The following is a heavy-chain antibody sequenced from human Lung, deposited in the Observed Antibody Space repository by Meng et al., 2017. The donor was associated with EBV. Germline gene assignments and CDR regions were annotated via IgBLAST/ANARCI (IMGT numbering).Heavy chain of an antibody. Sequence: LQLRRSGPGLVNPSETLSLTCTFPVGSIRSSSSYWGWARQPPGKGLEWIGSTYYSGSSYYNPSLKSRVTISADTSKNQFSLKLSSVTAPDTAVYYCARHSYHACFDPWGQGTLVTVSS. D-gene: IGHD2-2*01. V-gene: IGHV4-39*01. J-gene: IGHJ5*02. CDR3: ARHSYHACFDP. CDR1: VGSIRSSSSY. CDR2: TYYSGSS.